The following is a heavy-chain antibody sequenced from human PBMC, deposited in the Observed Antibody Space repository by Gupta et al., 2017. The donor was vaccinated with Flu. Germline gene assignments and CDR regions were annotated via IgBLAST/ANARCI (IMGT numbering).Heavy chain of an antibody. CDR3: ARRRHNQNYFDY. Sequence: TSGMCVSWIRQPPWKALEWLARIDWDSDKFYSTSLKTRLTISKDTSKNQVVLIMTKMDPVDTATYYCARRRHNQNYFDYWGRGTLVTVSS. CDR1: TSGMC. CDR2: IDWDSDK. V-gene: IGHV2-70*16. D-gene: IGHD1-14*01. J-gene: IGHJ4*02.